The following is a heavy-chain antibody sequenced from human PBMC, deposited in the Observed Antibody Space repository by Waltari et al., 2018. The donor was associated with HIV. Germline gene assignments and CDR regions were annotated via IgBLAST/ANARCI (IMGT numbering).Heavy chain of an antibody. V-gene: IGHV1-69*12. Sequence: QVQLVQSGAEVKKPGSSVKVSCKASGAPSGTYATSWVRRAPGQGLEWMEGMNRILGTANYGQKFQGRVTITADEATSTAYMELSSLRSEDTAVYYCAGGSYSSGWYLYYFDYWGQGTLVTVSS. D-gene: IGHD6-19*01. CDR1: GAPSGTYA. J-gene: IGHJ4*02. CDR3: AGGSYSSGWYLYYFDY. CDR2: MNRILGTA.